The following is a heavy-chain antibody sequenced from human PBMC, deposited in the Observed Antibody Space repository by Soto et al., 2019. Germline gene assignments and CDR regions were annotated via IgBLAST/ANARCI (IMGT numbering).Heavy chain of an antibody. D-gene: IGHD3-10*01. CDR3: ARLPDVMVREFYFDS. CDR1: GVSIGSTNHY. V-gene: IGHV4-39*01. J-gene: IGHJ4*02. Sequence: QLQLQESGPGLVKPSETLSLICSVSGVSIGSTNHYWGGIRQPPGKGVEWIGIVHYTGQTYYNPSLKSRVTVSVDTSQNQFSLRLTSVTAADTSVYYCARLPDVMVREFYFDSWGQGTLVTVSS. CDR2: VHYTGQT.